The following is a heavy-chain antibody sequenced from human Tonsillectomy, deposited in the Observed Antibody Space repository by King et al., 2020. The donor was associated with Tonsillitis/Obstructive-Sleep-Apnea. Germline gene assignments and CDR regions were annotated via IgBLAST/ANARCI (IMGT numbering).Heavy chain of an antibody. J-gene: IGHJ4*02. V-gene: IGHV4-59*08. D-gene: IGHD1-26*01. Sequence: VQLQESGPGLVKPSETLSLTCTVSGGSISSYYWSWIRQPPGKGLEWIGYIYYSGSTNYNPSLQSRVTISVDTSKNQFSLRLSSVTAADTAVYYCARHAERRFDFWGQGTLVTVSS. CDR3: ARHAERRFDF. CDR1: GGSISSYY. CDR2: IYYSGST.